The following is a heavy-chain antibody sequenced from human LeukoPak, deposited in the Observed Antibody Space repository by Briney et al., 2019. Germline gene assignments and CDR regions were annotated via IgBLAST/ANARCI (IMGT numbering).Heavy chain of an antibody. D-gene: IGHD5-18*01. V-gene: IGHV4-59*01. CDR1: GGSISTYH. CDR2: MQSTGNS. Sequence: SSETLSLTCSVSGGSISTYHWNWIRKPPGKGLEWIGYMQSTGNSKYSPSLKSRVAIFVDTSKNQVVLNLNSVTAADTAVYYCARDKQHSYGRYFDHWGQGMLVTVSS. CDR3: ARDKQHSYGRYFDH. J-gene: IGHJ4*02.